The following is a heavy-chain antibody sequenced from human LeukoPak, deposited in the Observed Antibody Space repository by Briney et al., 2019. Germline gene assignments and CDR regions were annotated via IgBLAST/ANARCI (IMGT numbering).Heavy chain of an antibody. CDR2: ISGSGGST. D-gene: IGHD2/OR15-2a*01. Sequence: GGSLRLSCAASGFTFSSYGMNWVRQAPGKGLEWVSGISGSGGSTYYADSVEGRFTISRDNSKNTLYLQMNSLRAEDTAVYYCAKGGSTTGEDYYYYYMDVWGKGTTVTVSS. V-gene: IGHV3-23*01. J-gene: IGHJ6*03. CDR1: GFTFSSYG. CDR3: AKGGSTTGEDYYYYYMDV.